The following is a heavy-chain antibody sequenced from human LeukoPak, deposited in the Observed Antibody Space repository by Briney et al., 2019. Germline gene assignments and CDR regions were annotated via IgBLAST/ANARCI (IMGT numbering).Heavy chain of an antibody. V-gene: IGHV4-30-2*01. D-gene: IGHD3-22*01. CDR3: ARRSDNYYDSSGYYTAFDY. J-gene: IGHJ4*02. CDR2: IYHSGST. CDR1: GFTFSSYA. Sequence: LRLSCAASGFTFSSYAMSWVRQAPGKGLEWIGYIYHSGSTYYNPSLKSRVTISVDRSKNQFSLKLSSVTAADTAVYYCARRSDNYYDSSGYYTAFDYWGQGTLVTVSS.